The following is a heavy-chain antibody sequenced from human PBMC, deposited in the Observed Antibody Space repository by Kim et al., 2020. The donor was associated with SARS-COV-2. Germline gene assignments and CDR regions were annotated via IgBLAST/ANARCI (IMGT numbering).Heavy chain of an antibody. CDR3: ARARGSSGWSTYFDY. V-gene: IGHV3-53*01. CDR1: GFTVSSNH. CDR2: VYISGTT. J-gene: IGHJ4*02. D-gene: IGHD6-19*01. Sequence: GGSLRLSCAASGFTVSSNHMSWVRQAPGKGLEWVSGVYISGTTYYGDSVKGRFIISRDNSKNSLQLQLNSLRVEDTAIFYCARARGSSGWSTYFDYWGQ.